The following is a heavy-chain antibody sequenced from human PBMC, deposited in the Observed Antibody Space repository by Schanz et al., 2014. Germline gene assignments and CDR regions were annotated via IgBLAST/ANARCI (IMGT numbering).Heavy chain of an antibody. V-gene: IGHV3-23*04. Sequence: VQLVESGGGLVKPGGSLRLSCAASGFTFSSYAMSWVRQAPGKGLEWVSSISHSGGSKYYADSVKGRFTISRDNSKNTLYLQMNSLRAEDTAVYYCAKDLLYGAPMPLNHLDYWGQGTLVTVSS. CDR1: GFTFSSYA. CDR3: AKDLLYGAPMPLNHLDY. J-gene: IGHJ4*02. CDR2: ISHSGGSK. D-gene: IGHD2-2*01.